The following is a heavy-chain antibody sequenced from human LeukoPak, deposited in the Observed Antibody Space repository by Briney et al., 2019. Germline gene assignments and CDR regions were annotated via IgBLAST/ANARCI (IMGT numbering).Heavy chain of an antibody. CDR3: AASTIFGVDPTRSFDY. Sequence: YCRGRAKCNPSLRSRVTISEDTSKNQFSLKLSSVTAADTAVYYCAASTIFGVDPTRSFDYWGQGTLVTVSS. CDR2: YCRGRA. V-gene: IGHV4-59*01. D-gene: IGHD3-3*01. J-gene: IGHJ4*02.